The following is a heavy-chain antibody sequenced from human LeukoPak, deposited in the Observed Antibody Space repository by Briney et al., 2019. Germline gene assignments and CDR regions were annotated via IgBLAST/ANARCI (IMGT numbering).Heavy chain of an antibody. CDR3: ARDQVAEWLVRGD. D-gene: IGHD6-19*01. CDR2: IYYSGST. V-gene: IGHV4-39*07. J-gene: IGHJ4*02. Sequence: SETLSLTCTVSGGSISSSSYYWGWIRQPPGKGLEWIGSIYYSGSTYYNPSLKSRVTISVDTSKNQFSLKLSSVTAADTAVYYCARDQVAEWLVRGDWGQGTLVTVSS. CDR1: GGSISSSSYY.